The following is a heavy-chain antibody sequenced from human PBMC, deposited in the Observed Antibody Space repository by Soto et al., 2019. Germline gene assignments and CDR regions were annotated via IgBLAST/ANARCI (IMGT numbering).Heavy chain of an antibody. V-gene: IGHV1-46*01. CDR2: NNPSGGNT. CDR1: GYIFTNHY. J-gene: IGHJ4*02. Sequence: QVQLVQSGAEVKKPGASVKVSCKASGYIFTNHYIHWVRQAPGQGLEWMGINNPSGGNTNYLQKFQGRITMTRDTSTSTVYMELSSLRSEDTAVYFCARADYYDSSGFYYDCWGQGTLVTVSS. CDR3: ARADYYDSSGFYYDC. D-gene: IGHD3-22*01.